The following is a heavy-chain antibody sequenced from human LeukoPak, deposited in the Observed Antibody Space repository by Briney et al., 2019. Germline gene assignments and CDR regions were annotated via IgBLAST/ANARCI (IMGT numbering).Heavy chain of an antibody. CDR3: VRERFHGSGAPKFDF. D-gene: IGHD3-10*01. J-gene: IGHJ4*02. Sequence: GGSLRLSCAASGFTFSSYSMNWVRQTPRKGLEWVSCISGSGSYIYYADSVKGRFTISRDNAKNSLHPQVNSLRAEDTAVYYCVRERFHGSGAPKFDFWGQGTLVTVSS. CDR2: ISGSGSYI. CDR1: GFTFSSYS. V-gene: IGHV3-21*06.